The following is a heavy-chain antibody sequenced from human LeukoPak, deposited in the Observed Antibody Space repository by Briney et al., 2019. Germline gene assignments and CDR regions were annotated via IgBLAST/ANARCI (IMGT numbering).Heavy chain of an antibody. CDR2: VSGSGGST. Sequence: GGSLRLSCTVSGFTFSSYGMSWVRQAPGQGLGWVSAVSGSGGSTSYDDSVRGRFTISRDNSKNTLYLHMDSLRAEDTAVYYCAKEDSEGGPNWFDPWGQGALVTVAS. CDR3: AKEDSEGGPNWFDP. J-gene: IGHJ5*02. D-gene: IGHD1-14*01. CDR1: GFTFSSYG. V-gene: IGHV3-23*01.